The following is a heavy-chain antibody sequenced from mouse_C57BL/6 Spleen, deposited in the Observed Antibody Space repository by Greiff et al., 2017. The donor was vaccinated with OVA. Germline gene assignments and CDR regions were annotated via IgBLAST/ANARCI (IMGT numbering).Heavy chain of an antibody. CDR1: GYTFTSYW. CDR3: ARSGYSNYDY. Sequence: QVQLQQSGAELVRPGSSVKLSCKASGYTFTSYWLDWVKQRPGQGLEWIGNIYSSDSETHYNQKFKDKATLTVDKSSSTAYMQLSSVTSEDSAVYYCARSGYSNYDYWGQGTTLTVSS. J-gene: IGHJ2*01. D-gene: IGHD2-5*01. CDR2: IYSSDSET. V-gene: IGHV1-61*01.